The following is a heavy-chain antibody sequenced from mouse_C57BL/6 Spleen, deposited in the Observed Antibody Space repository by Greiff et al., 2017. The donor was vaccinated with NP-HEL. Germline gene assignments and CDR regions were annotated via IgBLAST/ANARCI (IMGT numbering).Heavy chain of an antibody. V-gene: IGHV14-3*01. CDR2: IDPANGNT. D-gene: IGHD1-1*01. Sequence: EVQLVESVAELVRPGASIKLSCTASGFNIKNTYVHWVKQRPEQGQEWIGRIDPANGNTKYAPKFQGKATLTADTSSNTAYLQLSSLTSEDTAIYYCTPYYYGSSYGYFDVWGTGTTVTVSS. CDR3: TPYYYGSSYGYFDV. CDR1: GFNIKNTY. J-gene: IGHJ1*03.